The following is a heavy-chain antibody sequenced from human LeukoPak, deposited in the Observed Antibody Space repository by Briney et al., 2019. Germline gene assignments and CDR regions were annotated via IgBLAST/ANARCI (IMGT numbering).Heavy chain of an antibody. CDR3: ARGYGSGPTGGYY. D-gene: IGHD3-10*01. CDR2: ISSSGSTI. V-gene: IGHV3-48*03. J-gene: IGHJ4*02. CDR1: GFTFDNYG. Sequence: GGSLRLSCAASGFTFDNYGLSWVRQAPGKGLEWVSYISSSGSTIYYADSVKGRFTISRDNAKNSLYLQMNSLRAEDTAVYYCARGYGSGPTGGYYWGQGTLVTVSS.